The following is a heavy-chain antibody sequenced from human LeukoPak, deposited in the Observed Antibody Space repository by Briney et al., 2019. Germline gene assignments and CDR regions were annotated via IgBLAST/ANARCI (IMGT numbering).Heavy chain of an antibody. Sequence: SETLSLTCTVSGGSISSSSYYWGWIRQPPGKGLEWFGSIYYSGSTYYNPSLKSRVTISVDTSKNQFSLKLSSVTAADTAVYYCARRPHRSSTNWFDPWGQGTLVTVSS. CDR3: ARRPHRSSTNWFDP. V-gene: IGHV4-39*01. D-gene: IGHD2-2*01. CDR2: IYYSGST. J-gene: IGHJ5*02. CDR1: GGSISSSSYY.